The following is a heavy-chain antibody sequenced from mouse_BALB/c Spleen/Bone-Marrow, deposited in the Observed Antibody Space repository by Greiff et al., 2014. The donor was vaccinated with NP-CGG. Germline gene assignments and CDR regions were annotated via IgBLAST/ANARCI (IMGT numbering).Heavy chain of an antibody. CDR1: GYTFTSYW. J-gene: IGHJ2*01. CDR3: TPRLRY. V-gene: IGHV1S22*01. D-gene: IGHD1-2*01. Sequence: LQQSGSELVRPGASVKLSCKASGYTFTSYWMHWVKQRPGQGLEWIGNIYPGSGSTNYDEKFKSKATLTVDTPSSTAYMQLSSLTSEDSAVYYCTPRLRYWGQGTTHTVSS. CDR2: IYPGSGST.